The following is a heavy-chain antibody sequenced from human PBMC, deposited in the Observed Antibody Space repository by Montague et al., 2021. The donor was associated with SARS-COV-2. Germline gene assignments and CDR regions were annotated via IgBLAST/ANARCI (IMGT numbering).Heavy chain of an antibody. CDR3: ASGSGWMGNACDI. D-gene: IGHD6-19*01. V-gene: IGHV4-59*13. CDR2: GNYSWST. J-gene: IGHJ3*02. CDR1: GGSISSGY. Sequence: SETLSLTCTVSGGSISSGYWCWSRHRPDKGLDLMWNGNYSWSTDYNPNLKSRVTITVDTSKNQFSLKLRSVSAADTDVYYCASGSGWMGNACDIWGQGTMVTVSS.